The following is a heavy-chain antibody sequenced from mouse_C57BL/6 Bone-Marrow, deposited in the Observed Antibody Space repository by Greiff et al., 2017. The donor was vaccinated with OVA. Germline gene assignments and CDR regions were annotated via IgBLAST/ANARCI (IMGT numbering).Heavy chain of an antibody. D-gene: IGHD2-3*01. CDR1: GYTFTDYE. CDR3: TREFGGYYCYYAMDY. V-gene: IGHV1-15*01. Sequence: VQLQQSGAELVRPGASVTLSCKASGYTFTDYEMHWVKQTPVHGLEWIGAIDPETGGTAYNQKFKGKAILTADKSSSTAYMGLRSLTSEDSAVYYCTREFGGYYCYYAMDYWGQGTSVTVSS. CDR2: IDPETGGT. J-gene: IGHJ4*01.